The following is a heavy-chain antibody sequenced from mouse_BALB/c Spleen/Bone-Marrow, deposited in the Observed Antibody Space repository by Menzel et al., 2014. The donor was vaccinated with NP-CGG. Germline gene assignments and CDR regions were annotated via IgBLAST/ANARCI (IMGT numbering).Heavy chain of an antibody. CDR3: TRSNYGYWYFDL. CDR2: INPSNGGT. V-gene: IGHV1S81*02. CDR1: GYTFSSYY. J-gene: IGHJ1*01. Sequence: QLQQSGAELVKPGASVKLSCKASGYTFSSYYMYWVKQRPGQGLEWIGEINPSNGGTKFNEKFKSKATLTVDKSSSTAYMQLSSLTSEDSAVYYCTRSNYGYWYFDLRSAG. D-gene: IGHD1-1*01.